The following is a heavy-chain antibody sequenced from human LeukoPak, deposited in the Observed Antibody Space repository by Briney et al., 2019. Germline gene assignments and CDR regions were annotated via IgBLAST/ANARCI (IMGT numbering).Heavy chain of an antibody. CDR2: ISSSSSYI. V-gene: IGHV3-21*01. Sequence: PGGSLRLSCAASRFTFSSYAMSWVRQAPGKGLEWVSSISSSSSYIYYADSVKGRFTISRDNAKNSLYLQMNSLRAEDTAVYYCARAGSGSYLFDYWGQGTLVTVSS. J-gene: IGHJ4*02. D-gene: IGHD3-10*01. CDR1: RFTFSSYA. CDR3: ARAGSGSYLFDY.